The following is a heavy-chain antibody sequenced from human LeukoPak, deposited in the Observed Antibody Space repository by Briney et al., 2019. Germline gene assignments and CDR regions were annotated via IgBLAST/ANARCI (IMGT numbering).Heavy chain of an antibody. D-gene: IGHD6-13*01. CDR1: GYTFTSYY. Sequence: SVKVSCKASGYTFTSYYMHWVRQAPGQGLEWMGGIIPIFGTANYAQKFQGRVTITADESTSTAYMELSSLRSEDTAVYYCARDSSSSWSYWGQGTLVTVSS. CDR3: ARDSSSSWSY. V-gene: IGHV1-69*13. CDR2: IIPIFGTA. J-gene: IGHJ4*02.